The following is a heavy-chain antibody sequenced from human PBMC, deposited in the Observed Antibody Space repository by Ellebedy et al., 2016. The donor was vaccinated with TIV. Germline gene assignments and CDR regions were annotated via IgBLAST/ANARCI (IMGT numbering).Heavy chain of an antibody. D-gene: IGHD3-22*01. V-gene: IGHV4-59*08. CDR2: IYYSGGT. CDR1: GDSITRYF. CDR3: ARQTYDSSSDYDHLDY. J-gene: IGHJ4*02. Sequence: MPSETLSLTCIVSGDSITRYFWRWIRQPPGKGLEWIGNIYYSGGTIYTPSLMNRVTISVETSKNQFSLRLTSVTAADTAVYYCARQTYDSSSDYDHLDYWGQGTLVTVSS.